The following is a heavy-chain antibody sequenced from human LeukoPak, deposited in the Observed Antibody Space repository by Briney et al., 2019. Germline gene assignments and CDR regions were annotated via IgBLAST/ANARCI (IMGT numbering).Heavy chain of an antibody. Sequence: EWMGWISAYNGNTNFVQKLQDRVTMTTDTSTTTAYMELRSLRSDDTAVYYCARDWSGSFDYWGQGTLVTVSS. CDR2: ISAYNGNT. V-gene: IGHV1-18*01. CDR3: ARDWSGSFDY. D-gene: IGHD3-3*01. J-gene: IGHJ4*02.